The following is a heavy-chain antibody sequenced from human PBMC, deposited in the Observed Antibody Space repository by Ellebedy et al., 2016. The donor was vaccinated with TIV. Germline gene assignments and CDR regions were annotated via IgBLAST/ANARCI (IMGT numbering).Heavy chain of an antibody. D-gene: IGHD4-17*01. Sequence: GGSLRLSXAASGFTFSSYAMHWVRQAPGKGLEWVAVISYDGSNKYYADSVKGRFTISRDNSKNTLYLQMNSLRAEDTAVYYCAKGRIYGDCDYWGQGTLVTVSS. CDR1: GFTFSSYA. CDR3: AKGRIYGDCDY. CDR2: ISYDGSNK. V-gene: IGHV3-30*04. J-gene: IGHJ4*02.